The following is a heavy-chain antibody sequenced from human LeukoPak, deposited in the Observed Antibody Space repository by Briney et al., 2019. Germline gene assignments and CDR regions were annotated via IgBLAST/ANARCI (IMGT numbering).Heavy chain of an antibody. Sequence: GGSLRLSCAASGFTFSSYAMSWVRQAPGKGLEGVTVISGSGGSTYYADSVKGRFTISRDNSKKTLYLQMNSLRAEDTAVYYCAKGRAIWSGYLVWGQGTLVTVSS. CDR2: ISGSGGST. V-gene: IGHV3-23*01. J-gene: IGHJ4*02. CDR3: AKGRAIWSGYLV. D-gene: IGHD3-3*01. CDR1: GFTFSSYA.